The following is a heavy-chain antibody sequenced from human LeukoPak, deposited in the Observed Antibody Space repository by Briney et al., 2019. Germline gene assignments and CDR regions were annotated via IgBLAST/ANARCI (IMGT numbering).Heavy chain of an antibody. CDR2: ISSSSSYI. V-gene: IGHV3-21*01. CDR3: AVKWTYDGFDI. D-gene: IGHD1-26*01. Sequence: GGSLRLSCAASGFTFSSYSMNWVRQAPGKGLEWVSSISSSSSYIYYADSVKGRFTISRDNAKNSLYLQMNSLRAEDTAVYYCAVKWTYDGFDIWGQGTMVTVSS. J-gene: IGHJ3*02. CDR1: GFTFSSYS.